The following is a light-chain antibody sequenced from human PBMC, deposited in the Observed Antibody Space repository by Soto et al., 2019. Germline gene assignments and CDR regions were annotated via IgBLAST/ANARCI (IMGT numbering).Light chain of an antibody. V-gene: IGKV3-11*01. CDR1: QSVGTF. CDR3: QQCNSWPQWT. J-gene: IGKJ1*01. Sequence: EIVLTQSPATLSLSPGERATLSCRASQSVGTFFAWYQQKPCQAPRLLIYDASNRATGVPARFSGSGSGTDFTLTISSLEPEEFACYYCQQCNSWPQWTFGQGTKVEI. CDR2: DAS.